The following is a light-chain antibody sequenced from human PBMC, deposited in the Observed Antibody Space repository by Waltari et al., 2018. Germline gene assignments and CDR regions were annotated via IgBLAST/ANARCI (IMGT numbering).Light chain of an antibody. V-gene: IGKV1-5*03. CDR3: QQSYRYPAT. CDR1: QSTTTW. CDR2: RAS. J-gene: IGKJ2*01. Sequence: DIQMTQSPSALSASVGDRVTITCRASQSTTTWLAWYQQKPGKAPNLLIYRASTLKSGVPSRVSAIGSGTEFTLTISGLQPDDCATYYCQQSYRYPATFGQGTKLEI.